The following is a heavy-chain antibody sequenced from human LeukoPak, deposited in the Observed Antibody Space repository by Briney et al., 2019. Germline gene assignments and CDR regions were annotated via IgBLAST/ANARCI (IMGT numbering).Heavy chain of an antibody. D-gene: IGHD2-15*01. CDR1: GHPFTDYY. CDR3: ARAAPRDYSGGSWFFDWFVP. J-gene: IGHJ5*02. Sequence: GTPVKASCTAFGHPFTDYYVHWGRQAPGHRLEWWGWINANSGSTTYAQKLPRRVTMTRETSTSTVYMELNSLTSDDTAVYYCARAAPRDYSGGSWFFDWFVPWGEGTLVTVSS. CDR2: INANSGST. V-gene: IGHV1-2*02.